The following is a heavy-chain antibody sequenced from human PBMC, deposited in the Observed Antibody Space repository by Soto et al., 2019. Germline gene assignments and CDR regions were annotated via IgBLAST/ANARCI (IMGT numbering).Heavy chain of an antibody. Sequence: GGSLRLSCAASGFTFSSYAMSWVRQAPGKGLEWVSAISGSGGSTYYADSVKGRFTISRDNSKNTLYLQMNSLRAEDTAVYYCAKGSIQLAPFYYYYMDVWGKGTTVTVSS. J-gene: IGHJ6*03. D-gene: IGHD6-13*01. V-gene: IGHV3-23*01. CDR1: GFTFSSYA. CDR3: AKGSIQLAPFYYYYMDV. CDR2: ISGSGGST.